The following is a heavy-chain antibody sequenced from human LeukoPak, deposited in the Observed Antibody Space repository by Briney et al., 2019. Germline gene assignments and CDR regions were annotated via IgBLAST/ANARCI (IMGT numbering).Heavy chain of an antibody. CDR2: IKQHGSDK. V-gene: IGHV3-7*01. J-gene: IGHJ4*02. Sequence: GGSLRLSCAASGFNFSSYWMSWVGQAPGKGREWVAKIKQHGSDKYHVDSVKGRFTISRDNAKNSLYLQMNSLRAEDTAVYYCARDHDYRFDYWGQGTLVTVSS. D-gene: IGHD4-11*01. CDR3: ARDHDYRFDY. CDR1: GFNFSSYW.